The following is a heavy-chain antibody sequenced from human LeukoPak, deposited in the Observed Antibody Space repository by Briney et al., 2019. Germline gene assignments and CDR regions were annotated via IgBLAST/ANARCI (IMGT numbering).Heavy chain of an antibody. J-gene: IGHJ4*02. CDR1: GFTSSTYT. Sequence: GGSLRLSCAASGFTSSTYTMHWVRQAPGKGLEWVAVIAYDSTNKYYADSVKGRFTISRDNSKNTLFLQMNSLRAEDTAVYYCARSSLMYSSGWYAEVPYFDYWGQGTLVTVSS. V-gene: IGHV3-30-3*01. CDR2: IAYDSTNK. D-gene: IGHD6-19*01. CDR3: ARSSLMYSSGWYAEVPYFDY.